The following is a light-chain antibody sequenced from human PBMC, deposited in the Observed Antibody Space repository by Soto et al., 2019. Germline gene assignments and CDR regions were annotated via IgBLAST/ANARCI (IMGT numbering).Light chain of an antibody. CDR2: DAS. Sequence: EIVLTQSPATLSLSPGEGATLSCRASQSVSSYLAWYRQKPGQAPRLLIYDASNRATGIPARFSGSGSGTDFTLTISSLEPEDFAVYYCQVRSDWPPSFTFGPGTKVDIK. V-gene: IGKV3-11*01. CDR1: QSVSSY. J-gene: IGKJ3*01. CDR3: QVRSDWPPSFT.